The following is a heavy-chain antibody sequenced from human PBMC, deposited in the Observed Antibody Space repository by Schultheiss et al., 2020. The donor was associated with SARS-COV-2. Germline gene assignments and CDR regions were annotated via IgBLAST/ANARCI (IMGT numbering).Heavy chain of an antibody. Sequence: ASVKVSCKASGYTFTGYYMHWVRQAPGQGLEWMGWMNPNSGNTGYAQKFQGRVTMTRNTSISTAYMELSSLRSEDTAVYYCARRARIVGATANYYFDYWGQGTLVTVSS. V-gene: IGHV1-8*02. CDR3: ARRARIVGATANYYFDY. CDR2: MNPNSGNT. D-gene: IGHD1-26*01. CDR1: GYTFTGYY. J-gene: IGHJ4*02.